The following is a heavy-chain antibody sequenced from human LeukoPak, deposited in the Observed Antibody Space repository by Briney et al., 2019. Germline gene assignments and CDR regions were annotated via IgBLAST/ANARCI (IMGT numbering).Heavy chain of an antibody. J-gene: IGHJ4*02. CDR2: IYYSGST. D-gene: IGHD6-19*01. CDR1: GGSISSSSYY. CDR3: ARSGTGYSSGSFDY. V-gene: IGHV4-39*07. Sequence: SETLSLTCTVSGGSISSSSYYWGWIRQPPGKGLEWIGSIYYSGSTNYNPSLKSRVTISVDTSKNQFSLKLSSVTAADTAVYYCARSGTGYSSGSFDYWGQGTLVTVSS.